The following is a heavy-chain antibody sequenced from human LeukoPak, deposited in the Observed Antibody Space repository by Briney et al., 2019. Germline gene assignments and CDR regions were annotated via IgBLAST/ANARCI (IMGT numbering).Heavy chain of an antibody. CDR3: AKRLFSSGWSAFDI. J-gene: IGHJ3*02. CDR2: ITDSNTKT. D-gene: IGHD6-19*01. Sequence: GGSLRLSCTTSGFTLGESVMTWVRQAPGKGLEWVSAITDSNTKTFYADSVKGRFTISRDNSKSTLYLQMNSLRVEDTAVYYCAKRLFSSGWSAFDIWGQGTMVTVSS. CDR1: GFTLGESV. V-gene: IGHV3-23*01.